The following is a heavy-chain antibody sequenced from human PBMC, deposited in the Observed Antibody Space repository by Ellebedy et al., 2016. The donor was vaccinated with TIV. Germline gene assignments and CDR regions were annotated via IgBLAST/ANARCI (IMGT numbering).Heavy chain of an antibody. Sequence: GESLKISXVASGFSFSNYWMSWVRQAPGKGLEWVANIKQDGSEEYFVDSVKGRFTISRDNAKNSLYLQMTSLRAEDTAVYYCARGRRDGYRRFDYWGQGTLVTVSS. CDR2: IKQDGSEE. D-gene: IGHD5-24*01. CDR3: ARGRRDGYRRFDY. CDR1: GFSFSNYW. V-gene: IGHV3-7*04. J-gene: IGHJ4*02.